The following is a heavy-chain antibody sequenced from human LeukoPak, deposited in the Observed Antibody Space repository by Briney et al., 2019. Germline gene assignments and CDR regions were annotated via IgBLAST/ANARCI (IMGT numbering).Heavy chain of an antibody. CDR2: INPNSGGT. Sequence: ASVKVSCKASGYTFTGYYMHWVRQAPGQGLEWMGWINPNSGGTNYAQKFQGRVTMTRDTSISTAYMELSRLRSDDTAVYYCARGPMVRGVIVYYYYYMDVWGKGTTVTISS. J-gene: IGHJ6*03. CDR3: ARGPMVRGVIVYYYYYMDV. CDR1: GYTFTGYY. V-gene: IGHV1-2*02. D-gene: IGHD3-10*01.